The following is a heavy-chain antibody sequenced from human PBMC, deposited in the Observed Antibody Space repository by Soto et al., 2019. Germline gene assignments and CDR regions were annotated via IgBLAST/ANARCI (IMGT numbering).Heavy chain of an antibody. CDR2: ISAYNGNT. CDR1: GYTFTSYG. Sequence: QVQLVQSGAEVKKPGASVKVSCKASGYTFTSYGISWVRQAPGQGLEWMGWISAYNGNTNYAQKLQGRVTMTTDTSTSTAYMELRSLRSDDTAVYYCASSPFRVRGVILINSVVDYWGQGTLVTVSS. CDR3: ASSPFRVRGVILINSVVDY. V-gene: IGHV1-18*01. D-gene: IGHD3-10*01. J-gene: IGHJ4*02.